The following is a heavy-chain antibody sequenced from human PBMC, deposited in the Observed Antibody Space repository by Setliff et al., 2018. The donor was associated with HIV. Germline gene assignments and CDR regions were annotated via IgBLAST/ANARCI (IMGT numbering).Heavy chain of an antibody. CDR1: GFTVSSNY. D-gene: IGHD6-13*01. V-gene: IGHV3-53*01. CDR3: ARASYSSSWYGQYYYYMDV. Sequence: GGSLRLSCAASGFTVSSNYMSWVRQAPGKGLEWVSVIYSGGSTYYADSVKGRFTISRDNSKNTLYLQMNSRRAEDTAVYYCARASYSSSWYGQYYYYMDVWGKGTTVTVSS. CDR2: IYSGGST. J-gene: IGHJ6*03.